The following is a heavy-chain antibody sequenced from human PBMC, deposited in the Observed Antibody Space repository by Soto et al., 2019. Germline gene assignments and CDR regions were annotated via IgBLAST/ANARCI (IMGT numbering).Heavy chain of an antibody. Sequence: PSETLSLTCSVSGASISSYYYTWIRQTPGKGLEWIGYIYLGGSINYNPSFKSRVIISVDTSKNQLSVRLSSVTAADTAVYYCARVRSGFDWFPYFDYWGQGTLVTVS. V-gene: IGHV4-59*01. CDR3: ARVRSGFDWFPYFDY. CDR1: GASISSYY. J-gene: IGHJ4*02. D-gene: IGHD3-9*01. CDR2: IYLGGSI.